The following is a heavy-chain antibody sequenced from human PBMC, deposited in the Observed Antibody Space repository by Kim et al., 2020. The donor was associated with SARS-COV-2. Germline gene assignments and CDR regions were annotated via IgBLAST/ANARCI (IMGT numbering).Heavy chain of an antibody. Sequence: GGSLRLSCAASGFTFSSYAMHWVRQAPGKGLEWVAVISYDGSNKYYADSVKGRFTISRDNSKNTLYLQMNSLRAEDTAVYYCARGLSGYSGYDSTYYYYYYMDVWGKGTTVTVSS. J-gene: IGHJ6*03. CDR2: ISYDGSNK. D-gene: IGHD5-12*01. V-gene: IGHV3-30-3*01. CDR1: GFTFSSYA. CDR3: ARGLSGYSGYDSTYYYYYYMDV.